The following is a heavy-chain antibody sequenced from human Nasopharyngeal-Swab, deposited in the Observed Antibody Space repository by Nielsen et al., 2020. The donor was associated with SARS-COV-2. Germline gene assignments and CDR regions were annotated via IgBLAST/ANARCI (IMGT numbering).Heavy chain of an antibody. D-gene: IGHD3-16*02. Sequence: GESLKISCAASGFTFSDHSMIWVRQAPGQGLEWVSYISGSGSTLYYADSVKGRITVSRDNAKSSVYLQMSSLRDEDTAVYYCARDRYLARWGQGTLVTVSS. CDR2: ISGSGSTL. CDR3: ARDRYLAR. V-gene: IGHV3-48*02. J-gene: IGHJ4*02. CDR1: GFTFSDHS.